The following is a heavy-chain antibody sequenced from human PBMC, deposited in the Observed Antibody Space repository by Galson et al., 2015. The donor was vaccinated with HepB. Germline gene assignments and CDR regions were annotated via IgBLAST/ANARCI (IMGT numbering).Heavy chain of an antibody. D-gene: IGHD3-3*01. Sequence: SLRVSCAASGFTFRTSGMTWVRQAPGKGLEWVAVIGYRETYKHYADSVKGRFAISRDNAKNSVYLQMNSLRVGDTAVYYCARDASEWSRDYWGQGTLVAVSS. V-gene: IGHV3-21*01. J-gene: IGHJ4*02. CDR1: GFTFRTSG. CDR3: ARDASEWSRDY. CDR2: IGYRETYK.